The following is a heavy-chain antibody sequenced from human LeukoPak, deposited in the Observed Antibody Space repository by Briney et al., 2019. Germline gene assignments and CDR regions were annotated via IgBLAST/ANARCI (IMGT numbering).Heavy chain of an antibody. CDR1: GGSISSYY. V-gene: IGHV4-59*08. CDR2: IYYSGST. D-gene: IGHD3-10*01. Sequence: NPSETLSLTCTVSGGSISSYYWSWIRQPAGKGLEWIGYIYYSGSTNYNPSLKSRVTISVDTSKNQFSLKLSSVTAADTAVYYCARHKSYGSGSYYFDYWGQGTLVTVSS. CDR3: ARHKSYGSGSYYFDY. J-gene: IGHJ4*02.